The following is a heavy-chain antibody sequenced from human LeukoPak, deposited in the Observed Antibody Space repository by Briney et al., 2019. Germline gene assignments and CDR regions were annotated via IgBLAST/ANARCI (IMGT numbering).Heavy chain of an antibody. CDR1: GFTFSSYG. Sequence: PGGSLRLSCAASGFTFSSYGMHWVRQAPGKGLEWVAFIRYDGSNKYYADSVKGRFTISRDNSKNTLYLQMNSLRAEDTAVYYCAKDHPYYDSSGYPLYYFDYWGQGTLVTVSS. CDR2: IRYDGSNK. CDR3: AKDHPYYDSSGYPLYYFDY. D-gene: IGHD3-22*01. J-gene: IGHJ4*02. V-gene: IGHV3-30*02.